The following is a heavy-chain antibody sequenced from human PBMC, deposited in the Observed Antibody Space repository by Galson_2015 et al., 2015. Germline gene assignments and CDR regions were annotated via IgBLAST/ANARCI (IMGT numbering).Heavy chain of an antibody. CDR1: GFTFTGYN. D-gene: IGHD3-16*02. Sequence: SLRLSCATSGFTFTGYNMNWVRQAPGKGLEWVSYIASDGVTIYYADSVKGRFTISRDNGKNSLYLQMTSLRPEDTALYYCAKDRGNYRGFDYWGQGTLVSVSS. V-gene: IGHV3-48*03. CDR3: AKDRGNYRGFDY. CDR2: IASDGVTI. J-gene: IGHJ4*02.